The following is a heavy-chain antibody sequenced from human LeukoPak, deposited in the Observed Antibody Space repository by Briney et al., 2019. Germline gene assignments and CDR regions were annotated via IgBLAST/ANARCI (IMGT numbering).Heavy chain of an antibody. CDR2: IYHSGST. J-gene: IGHJ5*02. Sequence: PSETLSLTCVVSGYSISSGYYWGWIRQPPGKGLEWIGSIYHSGSTYYNPSLKSRVTISVDTSKNQFSLKLSSVTAADTAVYYCARTVLRYFDWLSQGWFDPWGQGTLVTVSS. D-gene: IGHD3-9*01. CDR1: GYSISSGYY. V-gene: IGHV4-38-2*01. CDR3: ARTVLRYFDWLSQGWFDP.